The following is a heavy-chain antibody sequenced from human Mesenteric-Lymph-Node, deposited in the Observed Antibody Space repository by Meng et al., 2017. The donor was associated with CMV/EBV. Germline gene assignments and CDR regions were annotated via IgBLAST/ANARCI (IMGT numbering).Heavy chain of an antibody. D-gene: IGHD5-18*01. J-gene: IGHJ4*02. CDR1: GYPFSTYA. CDR2: ISAYNGNT. V-gene: IGHV1-18*04. Sequence: ASVKVSCKASGYPFSTYAIIWVRQAPGQGLEWMGWISAYNGNTNYAQKLQGRVTMTTDTSTSTAYMELRSLRSDDTAVYYCARDHSLHGYSYGWEYDYWGQGTLVTVSS. CDR3: ARDHSLHGYSYGWEYDY.